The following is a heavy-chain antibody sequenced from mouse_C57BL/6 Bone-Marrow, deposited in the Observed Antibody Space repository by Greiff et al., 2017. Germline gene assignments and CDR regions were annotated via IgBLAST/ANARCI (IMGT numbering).Heavy chain of an antibody. Sequence: EVKVVESGGGLVQPGGSLKLSCAASGFTFSDYGMAWVRQAPRKGPEWVAFISNLAYSIYYADTVTGRFTISRENAKNTLYLEMSSLRSEDTAMYYCERHNYDYDVGYFDVWGTGTTVTVSS. D-gene: IGHD2-4*01. CDR1: GFTFSDYG. CDR2: ISNLAYSI. V-gene: IGHV5-15*01. J-gene: IGHJ1*03. CDR3: ERHNYDYDVGYFDV.